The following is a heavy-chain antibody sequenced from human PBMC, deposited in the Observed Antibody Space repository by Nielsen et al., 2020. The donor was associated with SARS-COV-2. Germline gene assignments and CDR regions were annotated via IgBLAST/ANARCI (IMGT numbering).Heavy chain of an antibody. V-gene: IGHV3-23*01. CDR3: AKGWPIVVVTAVTFDY. J-gene: IGHJ4*02. D-gene: IGHD2-21*02. CDR1: GFTFSSYA. CDR2: ISGSGGST. Sequence: GGSLRLSCAASGFTFSSYAMSWVRQAPGKGLEWVSAISGSGGSTYYADSVKGRFTISRDNSKNTLYLQMNSLRAEDTAVYYCAKGWPIVVVTAVTFDYWGQGTLVTVSS.